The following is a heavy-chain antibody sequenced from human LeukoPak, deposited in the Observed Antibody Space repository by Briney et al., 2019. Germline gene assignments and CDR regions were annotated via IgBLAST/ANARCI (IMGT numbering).Heavy chain of an antibody. CDR2: IYHSGST. CDR1: GYSISSGYY. CDR3: ARLRTNILEYYFDY. V-gene: IGHV4-38-2*02. J-gene: IGHJ4*02. D-gene: IGHD2-21*01. Sequence: SETLSLTCTVSGYSISSGYYWGWIRQPPGKGLEWIGSIYHSGSTYYNPSLKSRVTISVDTSKNQFSLKLSSVTAADTAVYYCARLRTNILEYYFDYWGQGTLVTVSS.